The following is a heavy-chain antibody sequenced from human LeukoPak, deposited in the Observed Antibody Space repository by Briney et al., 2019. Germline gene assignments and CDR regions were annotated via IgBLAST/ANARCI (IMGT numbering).Heavy chain of an antibody. V-gene: IGHV1-2*02. CDR3: AREVRAATGTSLDY. J-gene: IGHJ4*02. D-gene: IGHD6-13*01. Sequence: ASVKVSCKASGYTFTGYYIRWVRQAPGQGLEWMGWINPNSGGTNYAQKFQGRVTMTRDTSISTAYMELSRLRSDDTAVYYCAREVRAATGTSLDYWGQGTLVTVSS. CDR2: INPNSGGT. CDR1: GYTFTGYY.